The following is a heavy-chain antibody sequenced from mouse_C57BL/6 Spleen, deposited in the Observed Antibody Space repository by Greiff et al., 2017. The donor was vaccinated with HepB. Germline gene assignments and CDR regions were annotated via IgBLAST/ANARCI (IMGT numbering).Heavy chain of an antibody. V-gene: IGHV1-81*01. CDR1: GYTFTSYG. CDR3: ARTYYYGSRGDYFDY. J-gene: IGHJ2*01. D-gene: IGHD1-1*01. CDR2: IYPRSGNT. Sequence: QVQLQQSGAELARPGASVKLSCKASGYTFTSYGISWVKQRTGQGLEWIGEIYPRSGNTYYNEKFKGKATLTADKSSSTAYMELRSLTSEDSAVYFCARTYYYGSRGDYFDYWGQGTTLTVSS.